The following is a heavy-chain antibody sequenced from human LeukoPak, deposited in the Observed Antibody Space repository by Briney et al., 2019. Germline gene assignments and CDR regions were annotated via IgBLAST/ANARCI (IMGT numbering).Heavy chain of an antibody. J-gene: IGHJ6*02. CDR1: GYSFTSYW. CDR2: IYPGDSDT. D-gene: IGHD6-13*01. V-gene: IGHV5-51*01. Sequence: GESLKISCKGSGYSFTSYWIGWVRQMPGKGLEWMGIIYPGDSDTRYSPSFQGQVTISADKSISTAYLQWSSLKASDTAMYYCARQGLVAAAPLYGMDVWGQGTTVTVSS. CDR3: ARQGLVAAAPLYGMDV.